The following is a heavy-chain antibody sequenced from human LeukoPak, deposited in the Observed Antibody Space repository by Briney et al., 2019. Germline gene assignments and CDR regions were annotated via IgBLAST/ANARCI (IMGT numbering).Heavy chain of an antibody. CDR1: GFTFSGFW. CDR2: IKQDGGKK. D-gene: IGHD4-17*01. CDR3: AKGYGDDHLLWDY. Sequence: AGGSLRLSCAASGFTFSGFWMSWVRQSPGKGLEWVANIKQDGGKKEYVDSVKGRFTISRDNSKNTLNLQMNSLRAEDTAVYYCAKGYGDDHLLWDYWGQGALVTVSS. V-gene: IGHV3-7*03. J-gene: IGHJ4*02.